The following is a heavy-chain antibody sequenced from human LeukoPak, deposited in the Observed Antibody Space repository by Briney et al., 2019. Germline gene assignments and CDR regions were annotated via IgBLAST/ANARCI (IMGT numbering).Heavy chain of an antibody. CDR1: GGTFSSYA. CDR3: ATGYRVRGVINFDY. V-gene: IGHV1-69*13. Sequence: SVTVSCTASGGTFSSYAISWVRQAPGQGLEWMGGIIPIFGTANYAQKFQGRVTITADESTSTAYMELSSLRSEDTAVYYCATGYRVRGVINFDYWGQGTLVTVSS. J-gene: IGHJ4*02. CDR2: IIPIFGTA. D-gene: IGHD3-10*01.